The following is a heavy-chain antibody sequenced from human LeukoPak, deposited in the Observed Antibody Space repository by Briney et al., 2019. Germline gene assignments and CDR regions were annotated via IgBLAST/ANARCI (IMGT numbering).Heavy chain of an antibody. CDR1: GFTFDDYA. Sequence: AGGSLRLSCAASGFTFDDYAMHWVRQAPGKGLEWVSGISWNSGSIGYADSVKGRFTISRDNAKNSLYLQMNSLRAEDTALYYCAKAYSYGSGSYYTAFDYWGQGTLVTVSS. J-gene: IGHJ4*02. CDR2: ISWNSGSI. V-gene: IGHV3-9*01. D-gene: IGHD3-10*01. CDR3: AKAYSYGSGSYYTAFDY.